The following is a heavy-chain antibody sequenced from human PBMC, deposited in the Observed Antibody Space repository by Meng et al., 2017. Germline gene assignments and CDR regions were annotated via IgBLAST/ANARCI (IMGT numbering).Heavy chain of an antibody. Sequence: QVQLVQSGEEVKKPGASVKVSCKPSGYNFPDHYIHWVRRAPGQGLEWMVRINPKSGDTHYAQKFQARVTMTGDTSISTAYMELSGLRSDDTAMYYCARDEDISAAGKLFGDYWGQGTLVTVFS. V-gene: IGHV1-2*06. J-gene: IGHJ4*02. CDR3: ARDEDISAAGKLFGDY. D-gene: IGHD6-25*01. CDR1: GYNFPDHY. CDR2: INPKSGDT.